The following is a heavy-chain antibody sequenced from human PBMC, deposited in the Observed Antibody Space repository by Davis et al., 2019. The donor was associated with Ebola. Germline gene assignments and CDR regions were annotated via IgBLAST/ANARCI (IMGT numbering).Heavy chain of an antibody. CDR1: GGTFSSYA. CDR2: IIPILGIA. CDR3: ARAAIRELFDVVYYFDY. V-gene: IGHV1-69*04. Sequence: AASVKVSCKASGGTFSSYAISWVRQAPGQGLEWMGRIIPILGIANYAQKFQGRVTITADKSTSTAYMELSSLRSEDTAVYYCARAAIRELFDVVYYFDYWGQGTLVTVSS. J-gene: IGHJ4*02. D-gene: IGHD3-10*01.